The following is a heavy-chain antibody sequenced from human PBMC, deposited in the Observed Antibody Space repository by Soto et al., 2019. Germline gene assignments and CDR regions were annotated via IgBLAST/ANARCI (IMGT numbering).Heavy chain of an antibody. D-gene: IGHD3-16*01. CDR1: GGSISNYY. CDR2: IYSSGTT. V-gene: IGHV4-59*01. CDR3: ARVAEGGSSVSWFDP. J-gene: IGHJ5*02. Sequence: SETLSLTCTVSGGSISNYYWSWIRQPPGKGLEWIGYIYSSGTTNYNPSLKSRVTISVDTSKKQFSLKLTPVTAADTAVYYCARVAEGGSSVSWFDPWGQGTLVTVSS.